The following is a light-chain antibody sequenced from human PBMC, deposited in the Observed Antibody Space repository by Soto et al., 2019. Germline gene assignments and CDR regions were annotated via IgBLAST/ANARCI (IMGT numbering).Light chain of an antibody. CDR1: SGSVSTNYY. CDR3: MLYMGSGTYV. Sequence: QAVVTQEPSLSVSPGGTVTLTCGLSSGSVSTNYYPSWYQQTPGQAPRTLIYSTNTRSSGVPDRFSGSIIGNKAALTITGAQADDDSDYYCMLYMGSGTYVFGIGTKLTVL. J-gene: IGLJ1*01. CDR2: STN. V-gene: IGLV8-61*01.